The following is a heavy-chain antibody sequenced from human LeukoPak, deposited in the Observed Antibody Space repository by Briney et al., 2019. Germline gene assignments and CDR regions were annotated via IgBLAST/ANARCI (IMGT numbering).Heavy chain of an antibody. V-gene: IGHV3-53*01. CDR1: GFTVSSNY. D-gene: IGHD3-22*01. J-gene: IGHJ4*02. Sequence: PGGSLRLSCAASGFTVSSNYMSWVRQAPGKGLEWVSVIYSGGSTYYADSVKGRFTISRDNSKNTLYLQMNSLRAEDTAVYYGARHSSGYFKYYFDYWGQGTLVTVSS. CDR2: IYSGGST. CDR3: ARHSSGYFKYYFDY.